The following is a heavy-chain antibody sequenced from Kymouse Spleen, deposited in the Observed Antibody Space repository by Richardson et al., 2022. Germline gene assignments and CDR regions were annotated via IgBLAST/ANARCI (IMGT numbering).Heavy chain of an antibody. D-gene: IGHD6-19*01. CDR1: GFTFDDYA. J-gene: IGHJ4*02. CDR2: ISWNSGSI. Sequence: EVQLVESGGGLVQPGRSLRLSCAASGFTFDDYAMHWVRQAPGKGLEWVSGISWNSGSIGYADSVKGRFTISRDNAKNSLYLQMNSLRAEDTALYYCAKVSSGWYETTGAREPWSPSPQ. V-gene: IGHV3-9*01. CDR3: AKVSSGWYETT.